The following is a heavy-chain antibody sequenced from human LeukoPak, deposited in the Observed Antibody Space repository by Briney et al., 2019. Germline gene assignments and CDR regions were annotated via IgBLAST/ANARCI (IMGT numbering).Heavy chain of an antibody. J-gene: IGHJ3*02. CDR3: ARDGGGGRKSDAFDI. CDR1: GFTVSSNY. CDR2: IYSGGST. D-gene: IGHD2-15*01. V-gene: IGHV3-66*02. Sequence: GGSLRLSCAASGFTVSSNYMSWVRQAPGTGLEWVSVIYSGGSTYYADSVKGRFTISRDNSKNTLYLQMNSLRAEDTAVYYCARDGGGGRKSDAFDIWGQGTMVTVSS.